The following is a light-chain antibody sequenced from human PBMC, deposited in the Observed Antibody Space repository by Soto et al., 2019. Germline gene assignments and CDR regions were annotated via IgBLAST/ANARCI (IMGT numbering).Light chain of an antibody. CDR1: QSVNNNY. Sequence: EIGLTHSPGTLSLTPGERATLSCRASQSVNNNYLAWHQQKPGQAPRLLILGASSRATGIPDRFSGSGSGTDFTLTISRVEPEDFAVYYCQQYGSSLITFGQGTRLE. V-gene: IGKV3-20*01. CDR3: QQYGSSLIT. CDR2: GAS. J-gene: IGKJ5*01.